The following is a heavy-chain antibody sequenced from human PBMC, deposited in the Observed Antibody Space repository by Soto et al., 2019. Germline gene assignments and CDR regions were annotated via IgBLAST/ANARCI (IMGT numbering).Heavy chain of an antibody. J-gene: IGHJ4*02. V-gene: IGHV5-51*01. CDR3: ARSPMSGSYSSPFDY. D-gene: IGHD1-26*01. CDR1: GYSFTSYW. Sequence: PGESLKISCKGSGYSFTSYWIGWVRQMPGKGLEWMGIIYPGDSDTRYSPSFQGQVTISADKSISTAYLQWSSLKASDTAMYYCARSPMSGSYSSPFDYWGQGTLVTVSS. CDR2: IYPGDSDT.